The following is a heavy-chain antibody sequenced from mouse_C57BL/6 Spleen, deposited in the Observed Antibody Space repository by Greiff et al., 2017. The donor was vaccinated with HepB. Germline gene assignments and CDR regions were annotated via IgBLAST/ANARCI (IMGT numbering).Heavy chain of an antibody. J-gene: IGHJ2*01. D-gene: IGHD1-1*01. CDR1: GYTFTSYW. Sequence: QVQLQQPGAELVRPGSSVKLSCKASGYTFTSYWMHWVKQRPIQGLEWIGNIDPSDSETHYNQKFKDKATLTVDKSSSTAYMQLSSLTSEDSAVYYCARGKLYDSSPFDYWGQGTTLTVSS. CDR3: ARGKLYDSSPFDY. CDR2: IDPSDSET. V-gene: IGHV1-52*01.